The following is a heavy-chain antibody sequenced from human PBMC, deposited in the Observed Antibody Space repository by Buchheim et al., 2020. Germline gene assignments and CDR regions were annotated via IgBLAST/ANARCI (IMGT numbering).Heavy chain of an antibody. CDR3: AREPLLLWFGELLYSYYYYGMDV. J-gene: IGHJ6*02. CDR2: MNPNSGNT. CDR1: GYTFTSYD. V-gene: IGHV1-8*01. D-gene: IGHD3-10*01. Sequence: QVQLVQSGAEVKKPGASVKVSCKASGYTFTSYDINWVRQATGQGLEWMGWMNPNSGNTGYAQKFQGRVTMTRNTSISTAYMELSSLRSEDTAVYYCAREPLLLWFGELLYSYYYYGMDVWGQGTT.